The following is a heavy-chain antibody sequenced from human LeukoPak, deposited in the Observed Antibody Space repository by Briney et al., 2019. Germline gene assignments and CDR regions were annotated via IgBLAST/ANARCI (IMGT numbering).Heavy chain of an antibody. CDR2: IYYSGST. CDR3: ARDHSSGGDAFDI. V-gene: IGHV4-31*03. CDR1: GGSISSGGYS. J-gene: IGHJ3*02. D-gene: IGHD6-19*01. Sequence: SETLFLTCTVSGGSISSGGYSWSWIRQPPGKGLEWIGYIYYSGSTYYNPSLKSRVTISVDTSKNQFSLKLSSVTAADTAVYYCARDHSSGGDAFDIWGQGTMVTVSS.